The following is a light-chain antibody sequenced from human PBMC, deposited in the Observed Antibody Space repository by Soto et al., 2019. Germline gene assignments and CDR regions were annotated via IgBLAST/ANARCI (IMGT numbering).Light chain of an antibody. CDR3: QQYYSYLIT. J-gene: IGKJ5*01. V-gene: IGKV1-8*01. Sequence: AIRMTQSPSSFSASTGDTVTITCRASQVISSYLAWYQQKPGKAPKLLIYAASTLQSGVPSRFSGSGSGTDFTLTISCLQSEDFATYYCQQYYSYLITFGQGTRLEIK. CDR2: AAS. CDR1: QVISSY.